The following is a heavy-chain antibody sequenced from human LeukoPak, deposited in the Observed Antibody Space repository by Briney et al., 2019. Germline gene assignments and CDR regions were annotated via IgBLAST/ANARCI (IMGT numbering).Heavy chain of an antibody. D-gene: IGHD6-13*01. V-gene: IGHV3-48*04. CDR1: GFTFSSYS. Sequence: GGSLRLSCAASGFTFSSYSMNWVRQAPGKRLEWVSYISSSSSTIYYADSVKGRFTISRDNAKNSLYLQMNSLRAEDTAVYYCARPSSPNAFDIWGQGTMVTVSS. CDR2: ISSSSSTI. CDR3: ARPSSPNAFDI. J-gene: IGHJ3*02.